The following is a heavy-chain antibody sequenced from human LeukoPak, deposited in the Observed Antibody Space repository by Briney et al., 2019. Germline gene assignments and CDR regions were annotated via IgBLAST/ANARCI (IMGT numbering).Heavy chain of an antibody. CDR3: VRDRYYDTLTGYYPGFDP. CDR1: GGTFSSYA. V-gene: IGHV1-69*04. J-gene: IGHJ5*02. D-gene: IGHD3-9*01. Sequence: ASVKVSCKASGGTFSSYAISWVRQAPGQGLEWMGRIIPILGIANYAQKFQGRVTITADKSTSTAYMELSSLTSEDTAVYYCVRDRYYDTLTGYYPGFDPWGQGTLVTVSS. CDR2: IIPILGIA.